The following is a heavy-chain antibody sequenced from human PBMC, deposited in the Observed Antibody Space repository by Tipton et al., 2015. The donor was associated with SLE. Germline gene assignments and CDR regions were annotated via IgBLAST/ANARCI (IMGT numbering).Heavy chain of an antibody. CDR1: GGSFSGYY. CDR2: IYYSGST. CDR3: ARDQGERQWLPHDAFDI. D-gene: IGHD6-19*01. J-gene: IGHJ3*02. V-gene: IGHV4-59*01. Sequence: TLSLTCAVYGGSFSGYYWSWIRQPPGKGLEWIGYIYYSGSTNYNPSLKSRVTISVDTSKNQFSLKLSSVAAADTAVYYCARDQGERQWLPHDAFDIWGQGTMVTVSS.